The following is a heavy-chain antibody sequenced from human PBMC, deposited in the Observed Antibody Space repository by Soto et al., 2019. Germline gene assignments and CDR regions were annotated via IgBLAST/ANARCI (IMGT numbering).Heavy chain of an antibody. Sequence: ASVKVSCKASGYTFTDYYMHWVRQAPGQGLEWMGWINPNSGGTNSAQQFQGRVTMTRDTSISTAYMELSRLRSDDTAVYYCARDGLVGATPAFDIWGQGTMVTV. D-gene: IGHD1-26*01. CDR3: ARDGLVGATPAFDI. V-gene: IGHV1-2*02. J-gene: IGHJ3*02. CDR2: INPNSGGT. CDR1: GYTFTDYY.